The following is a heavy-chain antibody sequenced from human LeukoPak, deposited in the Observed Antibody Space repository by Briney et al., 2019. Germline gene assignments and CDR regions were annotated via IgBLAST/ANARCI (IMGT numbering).Heavy chain of an antibody. D-gene: IGHD6-13*01. CDR2: ISSSSSYI. Sequence: GGSLRLSCAASGFTFSSYSMNWVRQAPGKGLEWVSSISSSSSYIYYADSVKGRFTISRDNAKNSLYLQMNSLRAEDTAVYYCARERGSSSWMTFGYWGQGTLVTVSS. CDR1: GFTFSSYS. J-gene: IGHJ4*02. CDR3: ARERGSSSWMTFGY. V-gene: IGHV3-21*01.